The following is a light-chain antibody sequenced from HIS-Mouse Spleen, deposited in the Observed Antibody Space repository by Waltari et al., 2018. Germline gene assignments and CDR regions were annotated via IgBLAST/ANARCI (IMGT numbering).Light chain of an antibody. CDR3: QQYYSTPT. J-gene: IGKJ1*01. V-gene: IGKV4-1*01. CDR2: WAS. CDR1: QSVLYSSNNKNY. Sequence: DIVMTQSPDSLAVSLGERATINCKSSQSVLYSSNNKNYLAWYQKKPGQPPKLLIYWASTRESGVPDRFSGSGSGTDFTLTISSLQAEDVAVYYCQQYYSTPTFGQWTKVEIK.